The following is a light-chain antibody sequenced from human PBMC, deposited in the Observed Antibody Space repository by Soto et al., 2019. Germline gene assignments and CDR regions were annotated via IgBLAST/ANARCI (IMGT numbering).Light chain of an antibody. Sequence: DIQMTQSPSSLSASVEDRVIITCRASQTISSWLAWYQQKPGKAPKLLIYKASTLKSGVPSRFSGSGSGTEFTLTSSSLQPDDFATYYCQHYNSYSEAFGQGTKVDIK. V-gene: IGKV1-5*03. J-gene: IGKJ1*01. CDR2: KAS. CDR3: QHYNSYSEA. CDR1: QTISSW.